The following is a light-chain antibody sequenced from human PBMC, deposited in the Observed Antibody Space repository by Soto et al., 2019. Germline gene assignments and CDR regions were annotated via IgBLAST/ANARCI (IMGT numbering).Light chain of an antibody. Sequence: QSALTQPASVSGSPGQSITISCTGTSSDVGGYNYVSWYQHHPGKAPKLMIYDVSNRPSGVSNRFSGSKSGNTAYLTISGRQPEDEADYYCSSYTTSNTRQIVFGTGTKLTVL. CDR2: DVS. CDR3: SSYTTSNTRQIV. CDR1: SSDVGGYNY. J-gene: IGLJ1*01. V-gene: IGLV2-14*03.